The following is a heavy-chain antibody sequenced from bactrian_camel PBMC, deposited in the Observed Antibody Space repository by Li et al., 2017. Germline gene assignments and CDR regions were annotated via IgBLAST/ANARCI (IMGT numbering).Heavy chain of an antibody. Sequence: HVQLVESGGGLVQAGGSLRLSCTASGLTFTGYALGWFRQAPGKEREGVLCIRWSGGTTYYKDSVKGRFTISRDDAKNTLYLQLNALKTEDTAMYYCAREDQKAVSYSNWGQATQVTVS. D-gene: IGHD4*01. J-gene: IGHJ4*01. CDR1: GLTFTGYA. V-gene: IGHV3S60*01. CDR3: AREDQKAVSYSN. CDR2: IRWSGGTT.